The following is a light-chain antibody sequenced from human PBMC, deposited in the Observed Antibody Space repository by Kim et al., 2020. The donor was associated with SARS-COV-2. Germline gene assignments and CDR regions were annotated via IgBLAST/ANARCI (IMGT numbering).Light chain of an antibody. V-gene: IGLV1-51*01. CDR3: GTWDSSLSVWL. CDR1: NSNIGTKY. Sequence: QKVTISCYERNSNIGTKYVSWYQKRPGTIPKVLIYDNNKRHSGIPDRFSGSKSGTSGTLDITGLQTGDEADYYCGTWDSSLSVWLFGGGTKVTVL. J-gene: IGLJ3*02. CDR2: DNN.